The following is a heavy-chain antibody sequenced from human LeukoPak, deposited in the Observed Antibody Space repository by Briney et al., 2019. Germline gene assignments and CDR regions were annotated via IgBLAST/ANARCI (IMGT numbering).Heavy chain of an antibody. D-gene: IGHD3-9*01. CDR3: ARVRGYDILTGYHDY. J-gene: IGHJ4*02. CDR1: GFTFSNYA. CDR2: ISYDGSNK. Sequence: GGSLRLSCAASGFTFSNYAMNWVRQAPGKGLEWVAVISYDGSNKYYADSVKGRFTVSRDNSKNTLYLQMNSLRAEDTAVYYCARVRGYDILTGYHDYWGQGTLVTVSS. V-gene: IGHV3-30-3*01.